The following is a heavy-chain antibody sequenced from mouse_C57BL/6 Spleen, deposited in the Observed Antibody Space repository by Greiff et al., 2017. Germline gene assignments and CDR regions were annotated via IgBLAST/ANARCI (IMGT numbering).Heavy chain of an antibody. CDR3: ERREEGYEYEAWFAY. D-gene: IGHD2-4*01. V-gene: IGHV1-52*01. CDR2: IDPSDSET. CDR1: GYTFTSYW. J-gene: IGHJ3*01. Sequence: VQLQQPGAELVRPGSSVKLSCKASGYTFTSYWMHWVKQRPIQGLEWIGNIDPSDSETHYNQKFKDKATLTVDKSSSTAYMQLSSLTSEDSAVYYCERREEGYEYEAWFAYWGQGTLVTVSA.